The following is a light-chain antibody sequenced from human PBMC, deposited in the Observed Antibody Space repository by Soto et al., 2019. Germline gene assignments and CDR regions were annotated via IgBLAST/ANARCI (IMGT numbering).Light chain of an antibody. CDR3: SSYTSDNTLDVV. CDR1: SSDVGGYNY. CDR2: DVS. V-gene: IGLV2-14*01. J-gene: IGLJ2*01. Sequence: QSALTQPASVSGSPGQSITISCTGTSSDVGGYNYVSWYQQHPGKAPKLIIYDVSNRPSGVSNRFSGSKSGNTASLTISGLQAEDESDYYCSSYTSDNTLDVVFGGGTKHTVL.